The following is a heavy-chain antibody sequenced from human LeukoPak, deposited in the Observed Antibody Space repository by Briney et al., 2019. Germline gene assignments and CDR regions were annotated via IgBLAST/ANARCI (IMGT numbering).Heavy chain of an antibody. CDR3: ARVSENAFDI. CDR1: RFTFSSYW. CDR2: IKQDGSEK. Sequence: GRSLRLSCASSRFTFSSYWMSWVRQAPGKGLEWVANIKQDGSEKNYVDSVKGRFTISRDNAKNSLYLQMNSLRAEDTAVYYCARVSENAFDIWGQGTMVTVSS. V-gene: IGHV3-7*01. J-gene: IGHJ3*02.